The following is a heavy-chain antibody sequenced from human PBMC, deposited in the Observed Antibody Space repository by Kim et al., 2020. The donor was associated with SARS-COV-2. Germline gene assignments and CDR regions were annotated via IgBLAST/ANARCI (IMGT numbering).Heavy chain of an antibody. CDR2: INTNTGNP. CDR1: VYTFTSYS. Sequence: ASVNVSCKASVYTFTSYSMNWVRQDPGHGLEWTGWINTNTGNPTYAQGFTGRFVFSLDTSVSTAYLQISSLKAEDTAVYYCARGATMVHGVILYYYYGMD. J-gene: IGHJ6*01. V-gene: IGHV7-4-1*02. CDR3: ARGATMVHGVILYYYYGMD. D-gene: IGHD3-10*01.